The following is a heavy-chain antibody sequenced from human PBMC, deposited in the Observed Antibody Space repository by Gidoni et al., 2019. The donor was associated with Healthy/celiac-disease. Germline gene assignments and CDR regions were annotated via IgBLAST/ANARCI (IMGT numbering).Heavy chain of an antibody. J-gene: IGHJ4*02. CDR1: GLTFSSYA. V-gene: IGHV3-30-3*01. CDR3: ARELIRGYFDY. CDR2: ISYDGSNK. D-gene: IGHD3-16*01. Sequence: VQLVESGGGVVQPGTSRRLSSAASGLTFSSYAMHWVRQAPAKGLELVAVISYDGSNKYYADSVKGRFTISRDNSKNTLYLQMNSLRAEDTAVYYCARELIRGYFDYWGQGTLVTVSA.